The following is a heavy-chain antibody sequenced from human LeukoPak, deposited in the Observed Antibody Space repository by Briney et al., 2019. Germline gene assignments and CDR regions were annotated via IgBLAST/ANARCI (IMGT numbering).Heavy chain of an antibody. Sequence: GGSLRLSCAASGFTFSSYGMHWVRQAPGKGLEWVAFIRYDGSNKYYADSVKGRFTISRDNSKNTLYLQMNSLRAEDTAVYYCAKDSGILWFGEGGGAEYFQHWGQGTLVTASS. CDR2: IRYDGSNK. CDR1: GFTFSSYG. J-gene: IGHJ1*01. D-gene: IGHD3-10*01. V-gene: IGHV3-30*02. CDR3: AKDSGILWFGEGGGAEYFQH.